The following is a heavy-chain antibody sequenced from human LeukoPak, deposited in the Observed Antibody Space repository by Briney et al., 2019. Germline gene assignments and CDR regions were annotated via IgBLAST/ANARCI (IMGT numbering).Heavy chain of an antibody. CDR3: ASKTQYSSSSYSVDY. CDR2: INPNSGGT. J-gene: IGHJ4*02. CDR1: GYTFTGYY. Sequence: ASVKVSCKASGYTFTGYYMHWVRQAPGQGLEWMGWINPNSGGTNYAQKFQGRVTMTRDTSISTAYMELSRLRSDDTAVCYCASKTQYSSSSYSVDYWGQGTLVTVSS. V-gene: IGHV1-2*02. D-gene: IGHD6-6*01.